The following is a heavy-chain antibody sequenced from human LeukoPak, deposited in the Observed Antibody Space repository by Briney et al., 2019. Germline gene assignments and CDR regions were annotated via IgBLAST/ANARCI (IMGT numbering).Heavy chain of an antibody. CDR1: GFAFSSYA. CDR2: ISSNGGST. CDR3: ARTYYDFWSGYYAILDYYFDY. D-gene: IGHD3-3*01. J-gene: IGHJ4*02. Sequence: GGSLRLSCAASGFAFSSYAMHWVRQAPGKGLEYVSAISSNGGSTYYANSVKGRFTISRDNSKNTLYLQMGSLRAEDMAVYYCARTYYDFWSGYYAILDYYFDYWGQGTLVTVSS. V-gene: IGHV3-64*01.